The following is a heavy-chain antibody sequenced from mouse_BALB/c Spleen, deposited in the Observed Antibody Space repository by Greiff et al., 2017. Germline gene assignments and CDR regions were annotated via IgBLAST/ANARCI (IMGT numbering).Heavy chain of an antibody. CDR1: GFTFSSYW. CDR2: IRLKSDNYAT. J-gene: IGHJ2*01. V-gene: IGHV6-6*02. D-gene: IGHD1-1*01. Sequence: DVQLQESGGGLVQPGGSMKLSCVASGFTFSSYWMSWVRQSPEKGLEWVAEIRLKSDNYATHYAESVKGKFTISRDDSKSRLYLQMNSLRAEDTGIYYCTYGYFDYWGQGTTLTVSS. CDR3: TYGYFDY.